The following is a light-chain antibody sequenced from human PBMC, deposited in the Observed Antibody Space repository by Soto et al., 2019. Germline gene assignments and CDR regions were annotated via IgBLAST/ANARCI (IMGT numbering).Light chain of an antibody. J-gene: IGLJ3*02. CDR1: TSDVGAYNY. CDR3: SSYTVINTAV. V-gene: IGLV2-14*01. CDR2: EVD. Sequence: QSVLTQTASVSGSPGQSVSISCTGSTSDVGAYNYVAWYQHKPGKAPKLLIYEVDHRPSGIYPRFSGSKSGNTASLTISGLQTDDEADYYCSSYTVINTAVFGGGTKVPVL.